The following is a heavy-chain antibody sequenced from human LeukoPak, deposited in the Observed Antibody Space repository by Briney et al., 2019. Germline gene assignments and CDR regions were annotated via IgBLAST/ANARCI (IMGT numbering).Heavy chain of an antibody. J-gene: IGHJ4*02. V-gene: IGHV1-69*13. CDR3: ARAPSGYDARPDY. D-gene: IGHD5-12*01. CDR1: GGIFSSYA. Sequence: GASVKVSCKASGGIFSSYAISWVRQAPGQGLEWMGGIIPIFGTVNYAQKFQGRVTITADESTSTAYMELSSLRSEDTAVYYCARAPSGYDARPDYWGQGTLVTVSS. CDR2: IIPIFGTV.